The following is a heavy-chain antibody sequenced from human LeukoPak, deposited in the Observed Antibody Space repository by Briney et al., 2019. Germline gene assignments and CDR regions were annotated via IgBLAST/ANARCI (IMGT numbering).Heavy chain of an antibody. V-gene: IGHV3-30*18. CDR2: ISYDGSNK. Sequence: GGSLRLSCAASGFTFSNYGMHWVRQAPGKGLEGGAVISYDGSNKYYADSVKGRFTISRDNSKNTLYLQMNSLRTEDTAVYYCAKDDDYGAPYLGYWGQGTLVTVSS. CDR3: AKDDDYGAPYLGY. D-gene: IGHD4-17*01. CDR1: GFTFSNYG. J-gene: IGHJ4*02.